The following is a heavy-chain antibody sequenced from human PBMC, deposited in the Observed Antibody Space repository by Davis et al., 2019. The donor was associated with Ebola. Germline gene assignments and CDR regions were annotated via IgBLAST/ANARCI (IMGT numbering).Heavy chain of an antibody. CDR2: INHSGST. D-gene: IGHD2-15*01. CDR3: ARHVPRYCSGGSCQRFLYYFDD. Sequence: ESLKISCAASGFTFSSYSMNWVRQPPGKGLEWIGEINHSGSTNYNPSLKSRVIISVATSKNQFSLKLSSVTAADTSLYYCARHVPRYCSGGSCQRFLYYFDDWGQGTLVTVSS. CDR1: GFTFSSYS. V-gene: IGHV4-34*01. J-gene: IGHJ4*02.